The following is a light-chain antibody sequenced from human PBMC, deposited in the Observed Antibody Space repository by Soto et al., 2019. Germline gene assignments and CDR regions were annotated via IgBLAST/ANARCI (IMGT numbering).Light chain of an antibody. CDR3: QQYDSFSVCT. CDR1: QGISGW. V-gene: IGKV1-5*01. CDR2: DSS. J-gene: IGKJ1*01. Sequence: DIHMSQSPSTLSASVGDRVSITCRASQGISGWLAWYQQKAGKAPKLLIFDSSSLKSGVPSRFSGSGSGTEFTLTISSLQPDDFTTYYCQQYDSFSVCTFGQGTKVDIK.